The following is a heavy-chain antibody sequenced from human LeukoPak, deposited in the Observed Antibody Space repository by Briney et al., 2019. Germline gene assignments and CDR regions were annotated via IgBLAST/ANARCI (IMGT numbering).Heavy chain of an antibody. J-gene: IGHJ4*02. Sequence: GGSLRLSCAASGFTFSDYYMSWIRQAPGKGLEWVSYISSSGSTIYYAGPVKGRFTISRDNAKNSLYLQMNSLRAEDTAVYYCARDREGAFGSLWFGELFLDYWGQGTLVTVSS. CDR2: ISSSGSTI. CDR3: ARDREGAFGSLWFGELFLDY. CDR1: GFTFSDYY. V-gene: IGHV3-11*01. D-gene: IGHD3-10*01.